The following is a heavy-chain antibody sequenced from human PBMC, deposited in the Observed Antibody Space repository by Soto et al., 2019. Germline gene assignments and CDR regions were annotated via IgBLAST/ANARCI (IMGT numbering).Heavy chain of an antibody. CDR2: IKQDGSEK. CDR3: ARRRDFDY. J-gene: IGHJ4*02. Sequence: GGSLRLSCAASGLTFSSYWMSWVRQAPGKGLEWVANIKQDGSEKYYVDSVKGRFTISRDNAKNSLYLQMNSLRAEDTAVYYCARRRDFDYWGQGTLVTVSS. V-gene: IGHV3-7*01. CDR1: GLTFSSYW. D-gene: IGHD6-6*01.